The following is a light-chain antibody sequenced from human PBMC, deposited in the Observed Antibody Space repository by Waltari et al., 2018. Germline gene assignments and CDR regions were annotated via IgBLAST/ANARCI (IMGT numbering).Light chain of an antibody. CDR3: QQYYNTPWT. V-gene: IGKV4-1*01. Sequence: DIVMTQSPDSLAASLGERATINCKSSRSVLYSSNNKNYLAWYQKKPGHPPKLLIYWSSTRESGLPDRFSGSRSGTDFTLTISSLQAEDVAVYYCQQYYNTPWTFGQGTKVEIK. CDR1: RSVLYSSNNKNY. CDR2: WSS. J-gene: IGKJ1*01.